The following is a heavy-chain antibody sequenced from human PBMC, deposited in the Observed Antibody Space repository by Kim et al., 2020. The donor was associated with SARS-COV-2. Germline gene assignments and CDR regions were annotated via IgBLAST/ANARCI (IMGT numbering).Heavy chain of an antibody. CDR3: ARDSITGTTLDFDY. CDR1: GFTFSSYG. V-gene: IGHV3-33*01. CDR2: IWYDGSNK. Sequence: GGSLRLSCAASGFTFSSYGMHWVRQAPGKGLEWVAVIWYDGSNKYYADSVKGRFTISRDNSKNTLYLQMNSLRAEDTAVYYCARDSITGTTLDFDYWGQGTLVTVSS. D-gene: IGHD1-7*01. J-gene: IGHJ4*02.